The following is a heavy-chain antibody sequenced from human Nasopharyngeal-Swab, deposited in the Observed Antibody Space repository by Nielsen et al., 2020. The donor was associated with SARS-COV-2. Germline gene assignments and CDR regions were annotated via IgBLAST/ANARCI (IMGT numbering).Heavy chain of an antibody. CDR1: GYTFNNYY. J-gene: IGHJ4*02. CDR2: INPGSGGT. V-gene: IGHV1-46*02. CDR3: ARDISDIVVVPAAWDY. D-gene: IGHD2-2*01. Sequence: ALVKVSCKASGYTFNNYYIHWVRQAPGQGLEWMGLINPGSGGTTYAQKFQGRVTMTRDTSTSTAYMELRSLRSDDTAVYYCARDISDIVVVPAAWDYWGQGTLVTVSS.